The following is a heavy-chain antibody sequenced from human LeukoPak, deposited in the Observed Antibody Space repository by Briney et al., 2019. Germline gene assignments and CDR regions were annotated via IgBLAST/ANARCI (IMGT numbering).Heavy chain of an antibody. CDR1: GFTFSRIA. V-gene: IGHV3-23*01. D-gene: IGHD6-13*01. Sequence: PGGSLTLSCAASGFTFSRIAMNWVRQAPGKGLEWVSGISGSGGRDSTYYADSVKGRFTISRDKSKNTVYLEMNSLRAEDTAVYYCAKGYSEYTSSWFDYWGQGTLVTVSS. CDR2: ISGSGGRDST. J-gene: IGHJ4*02. CDR3: AKGYSEYTSSWFDY.